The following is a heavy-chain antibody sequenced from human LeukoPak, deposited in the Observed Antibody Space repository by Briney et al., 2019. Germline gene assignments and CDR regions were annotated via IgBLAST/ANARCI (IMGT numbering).Heavy chain of an antibody. V-gene: IGHV3-30*02. CDR2: IRYDGSNK. CDR1: GFIFSSYG. J-gene: IGHJ4*02. Sequence: PGGSLRLSCAASGFIFSSYGMHWVRQAPGKGLEWVAFIRYDGSNKYYADSVKGRFTISRVNSKNTLYLQMNSLRAEDTAVYYCATLNRWELPNYFDYWGQGTLVTVSS. CDR3: ATLNRWELPNYFDY. D-gene: IGHD1-26*01.